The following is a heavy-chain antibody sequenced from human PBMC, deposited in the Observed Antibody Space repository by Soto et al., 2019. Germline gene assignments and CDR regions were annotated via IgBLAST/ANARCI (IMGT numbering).Heavy chain of an antibody. CDR1: GGSISSYY. CDR3: ARHGDGSVSYRRAFDY. CDR2: IYYSGST. Sequence: SETLSLTCTVSGGSISSYYWSWIRQPPGKRLEWIGYIYYSGSTNYNPSLKSRVTISVDTSKNQFSLRLLSVTAADTAVYYCARHGDGSVSYRRAFDYWGQGTLVTVSS. D-gene: IGHD1-26*01. V-gene: IGHV4-59*08. J-gene: IGHJ4*02.